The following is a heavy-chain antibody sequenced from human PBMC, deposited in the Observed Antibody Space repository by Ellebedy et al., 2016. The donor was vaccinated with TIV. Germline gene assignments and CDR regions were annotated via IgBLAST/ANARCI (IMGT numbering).Heavy chain of an antibody. D-gene: IGHD3-10*01. V-gene: IGHV1-18*04. CDR2: ISAYNGNT. J-gene: IGHJ4*02. Sequence: AASVKVSCKASGYTFTSYGISWVRQAPGQGLEWMGWISAYNGNTNYAQKLQGRVTMTTDTSTSTAYMELRSLRSDDTAVYYCARASYYYGSGIFDYWGQGTLVTVSS. CDR1: GYTFTSYG. CDR3: ARASYYYGSGIFDY.